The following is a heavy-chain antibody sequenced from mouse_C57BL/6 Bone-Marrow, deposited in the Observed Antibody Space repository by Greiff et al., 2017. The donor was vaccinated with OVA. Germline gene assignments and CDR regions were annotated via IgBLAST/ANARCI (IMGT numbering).Heavy chain of an antibody. V-gene: IGHV5-6*02. D-gene: IGHD2-10*01. J-gene: IGHJ3*01. CDR2: ISSGGSYT. CDR3: ARRAYYGFAY. CDR1: GFTFSSYG. Sequence: DVKLVESGGDLVKPGGSLKLSCAASGFTFSSYGMSWVRQTPDKRLEWVATISSGGSYTYYPDSVKGRLTISRDNAKNTLYLQMSSLKSEDTAMYYCARRAYYGFAYWDQGTLVTVSA.